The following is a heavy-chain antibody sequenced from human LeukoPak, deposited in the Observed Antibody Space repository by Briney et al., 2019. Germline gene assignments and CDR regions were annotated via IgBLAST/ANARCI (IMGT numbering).Heavy chain of an antibody. CDR2: ISGSGGSS. V-gene: IGHV3-23*01. CDR3: AKDGPQYYDILTGLLGY. Sequence: QPGGSLRLSCAASGFTFSSYAMSWVRQAPGKGLEWVAAISGSGGSSYYADSVKGRFTISRDNSKNTLYLQMNSLRAEDTAVYYCAKDGPQYYDILTGLLGYWGQGTLVTVSS. J-gene: IGHJ4*02. CDR1: GFTFSSYA. D-gene: IGHD3-9*01.